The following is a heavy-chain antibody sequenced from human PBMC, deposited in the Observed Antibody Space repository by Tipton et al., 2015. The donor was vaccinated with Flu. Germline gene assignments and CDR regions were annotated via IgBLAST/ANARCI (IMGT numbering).Heavy chain of an antibody. J-gene: IGHJ3*01. Sequence: TLSLTCTVSGGSISKSYWSWIRQPAGKGREWIGRVSTSGSTNSNAPLESRGTMSRDTSKNQFSLRLRSATAADTALYYCARELRGYSGYTGGDAFDGWGPGIMVTVSS. CDR2: VSTSGST. V-gene: IGHV4-4*07. CDR3: ARELRGYSGYTGGDAFDG. D-gene: IGHD5-12*01. CDR1: GGSISKSY.